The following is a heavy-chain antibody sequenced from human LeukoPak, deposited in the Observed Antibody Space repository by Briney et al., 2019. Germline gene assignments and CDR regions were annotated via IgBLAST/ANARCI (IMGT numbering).Heavy chain of an antibody. CDR2: ISYDGSNK. CDR1: GFTFSSYG. D-gene: IGHD1-26*01. V-gene: IGHV3-30*18. CDR3: AKVRGSSDY. J-gene: IGHJ4*02. Sequence: GGSLRLSCAASGFTFSSYGMRWVRQAPGKGLEWVAVISYDGSNKYYADSVKGRFTISRDNSKNTLYLQMNSLRAEDTAVYYCAKVRGSSDYWGQGTLVTVSS.